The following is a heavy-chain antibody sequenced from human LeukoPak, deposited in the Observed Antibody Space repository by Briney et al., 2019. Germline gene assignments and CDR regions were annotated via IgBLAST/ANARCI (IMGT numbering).Heavy chain of an antibody. CDR2: INPNSGGT. J-gene: IGHJ6*02. V-gene: IGHV1-2*06. CDR3: ARTYYYGSGAGFYYYYYGMDV. CDR1: GYTFTGYY. D-gene: IGHD3-10*01. Sequence: ASVTVSCTASGYTFTGYYMHWVRQAPGQGLEWMGRINPNSGGTNYAQKFQGRVTMTRDTSISTAYMELSRLRSDDTAVYYCARTYYYGSGAGFYYYYYGMDVWGQGTTATVSS.